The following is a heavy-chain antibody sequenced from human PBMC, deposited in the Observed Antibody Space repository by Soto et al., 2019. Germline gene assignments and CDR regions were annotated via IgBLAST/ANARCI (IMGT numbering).Heavy chain of an antibody. CDR2: INAGNGNT. CDR1: GYTFTSYG. J-gene: IGHJ4*02. D-gene: IGHD6-19*01. Sequence: ASVKVSCKASGYTFTSYGISWVRQAPGQRLEWMGWINAGNGNTKYSQKFQGRVTITRDTSASTAYMELSSLRSGDTAVYYCARTSTRLGIIAVAGPFDYWGQGTLVTVSS. V-gene: IGHV1-3*01. CDR3: ARTSTRLGIIAVAGPFDY.